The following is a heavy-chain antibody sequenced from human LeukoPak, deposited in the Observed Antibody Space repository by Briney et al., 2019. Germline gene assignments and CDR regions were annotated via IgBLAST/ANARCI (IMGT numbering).Heavy chain of an antibody. Sequence: SETLSLTCAVYGGSFSGYYWSWIRQPPGKGLEWIGEINHSGSTNYNPSLKSRVTISVDTSKNQFSLKLSSVTAADTAVYYCARAWPMFGVVIPYFDYWGQGTLVTVSS. CDR3: ARAWPMFGVVIPYFDY. J-gene: IGHJ4*02. CDR1: GGSFSGYY. CDR2: INHSGST. D-gene: IGHD3-3*01. V-gene: IGHV4-34*01.